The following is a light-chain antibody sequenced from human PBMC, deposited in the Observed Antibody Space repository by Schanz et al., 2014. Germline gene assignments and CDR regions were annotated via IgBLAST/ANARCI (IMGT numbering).Light chain of an antibody. CDR1: SSDVGGYNY. J-gene: IGLJ3*02. CDR3: SSYTSRSTL. Sequence: QSVLTQPPSASGSPGQSVTISCTGTSSDVGGYNYVSWYQQYPGKAPKLMIYEVNKRPSGVPDRFSGSKSGNTASLTISGLQAEDEADYYCSSYTSRSTLFGGGTKLTVL. V-gene: IGLV2-8*01. CDR2: EVN.